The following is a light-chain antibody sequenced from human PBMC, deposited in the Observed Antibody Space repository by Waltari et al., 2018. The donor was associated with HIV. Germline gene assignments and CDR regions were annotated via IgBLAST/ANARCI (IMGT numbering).Light chain of an antibody. V-gene: IGLV1-40*01. CDR3: QSYDRRLMWV. CDR1: SSNIGAGYD. Sequence: HSLLTQPPSVSGAPGQRVTISCTGSSSNIGAGYDVHWYQKYPGTAPKLLIFQNINRPSGVPGRFSGSKSVTSASLVITGLQAEDEADYYCQSYDRRLMWVFGGGTSLTV. J-gene: IGLJ2*01. CDR2: QNI.